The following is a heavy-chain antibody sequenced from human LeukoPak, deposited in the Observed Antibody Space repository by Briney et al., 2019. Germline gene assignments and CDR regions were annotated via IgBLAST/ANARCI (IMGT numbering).Heavy chain of an antibody. V-gene: IGHV3-48*01. CDR3: VRDGSWLDYGLLGY. Sequence: PGGSLRLSCAASGFPFSTYSMNWVRQAPGKGLEWVSYISSSSTTIYYAESVKGRFTISRDNAKNSLYLQMNSLRAEDTAVYYCVRDGSWLDYGLLGYWGQGTLVTVSS. CDR1: GFPFSTYS. D-gene: IGHD4-17*01. CDR2: ISSSSTTI. J-gene: IGHJ4*02.